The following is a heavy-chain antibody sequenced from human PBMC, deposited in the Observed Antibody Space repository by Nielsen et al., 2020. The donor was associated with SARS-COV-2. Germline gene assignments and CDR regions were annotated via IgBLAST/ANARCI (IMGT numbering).Heavy chain of an antibody. CDR1: GFTVSDNY. V-gene: IGHV3-66*01. CDR3: VRDSSAWLLLSY. D-gene: IGHD6-19*01. CDR2: IYSGGST. J-gene: IGHJ4*02. Sequence: GESLKISCTDSGFTVSDNYMSWVRQAPGKGLEWVSVIYSGGSTYYADSVKGRFAISRDTSMNMVYLQMNSLRAEDTAMYYCVRDSSAWLLLSYWGQGTLVTVSS.